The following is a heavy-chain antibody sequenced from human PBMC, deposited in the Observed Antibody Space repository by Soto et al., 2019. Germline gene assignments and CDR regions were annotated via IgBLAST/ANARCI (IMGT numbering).Heavy chain of an antibody. CDR1: GCSVSSGGYY. CDR2: IYYSGST. D-gene: IGHD3-22*01. CDR3: ARTSYDSSGTAADP. Sequence: SETLSISCTVCGCSVSSGGYYWSWIRQHPGKGLEWIGYIYYSGSTYYNPSLKSRVTISVDTSKNQFSLKLSSVTAADTAVYYCARTSYDSSGTAADPWGQGTLVTVSS. J-gene: IGHJ5*02. V-gene: IGHV4-31*03.